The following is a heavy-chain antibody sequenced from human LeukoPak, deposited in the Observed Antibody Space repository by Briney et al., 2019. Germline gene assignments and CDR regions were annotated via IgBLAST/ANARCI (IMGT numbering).Heavy chain of an antibody. CDR1: GGSLSSNTYY. CDR3: ARHYYDTSGYYPWYFDY. CDR2: MYYSGST. V-gene: IGHV4-39*01. Sequence: SETLSLTCTVSGGSLSSNTYYWGWIRQAPGTGLEWIGSMYYSGSTYYNPSLKSPVTIPVDTSKNQFSLKLTSVTAADTAVYYCARHYYDTSGYYPWYFDYWGQGTLVTVSS. J-gene: IGHJ4*02. D-gene: IGHD3-22*01.